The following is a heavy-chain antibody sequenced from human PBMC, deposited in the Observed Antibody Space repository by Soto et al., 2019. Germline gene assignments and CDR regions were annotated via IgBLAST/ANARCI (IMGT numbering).Heavy chain of an antibody. CDR2: IWYDGTNK. CDR1: GFTFSSYG. Sequence: QVQLVESGGGVVQPGRSLRLSCAASGFTFSSYGMHWVRQAPGKGLEWVAVIWYDGTNKYYADSVKGRFTISRDNSKKMLKLRSNSLRAEDTAVYYCARERGAAAGTRYYYGMDVWGQGNKVTDSS. J-gene: IGHJ6*02. D-gene: IGHD6-13*01. CDR3: ARERGAAAGTRYYYGMDV. V-gene: IGHV3-33*01.